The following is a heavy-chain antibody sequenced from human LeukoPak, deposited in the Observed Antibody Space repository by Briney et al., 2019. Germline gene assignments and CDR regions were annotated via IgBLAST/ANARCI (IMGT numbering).Heavy chain of an antibody. CDR3: ARVVVVVAAHAFDI. CDR1: GGSFSGYY. D-gene: IGHD2-15*01. V-gene: IGHV4-34*01. J-gene: IGHJ3*02. Sequence: SETLSLTCAVYGGSFSGYYWSWIRQPPGKGLEWIGEINHSGSTNYNPSLKSRVTISVDTSKNQFSLKLSSVTAADTAVYYCARVVVVVAAHAFDIWGQGTMVTVSS. CDR2: INHSGST.